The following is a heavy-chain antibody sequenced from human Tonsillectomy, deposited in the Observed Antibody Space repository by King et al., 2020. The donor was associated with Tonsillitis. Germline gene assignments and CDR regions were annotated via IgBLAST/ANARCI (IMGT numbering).Heavy chain of an antibody. CDR2: ISYDGSNK. D-gene: IGHD3-3*01. V-gene: IGHV3-30*18. CDR1: GFTFSSYG. Sequence: QLVQSGGGVVQPGRSLRLSCAASGFTFSSYGMHWVRQAPGKGLEWVAVISYDGSNKYYADSVKGRFTISRDNSKNTLYLQMNSLRAEDTAVYYCAKGGDDFWSGYYPYFDYWGQGTLVTVSS. J-gene: IGHJ4*02. CDR3: AKGGDDFWSGYYPYFDY.